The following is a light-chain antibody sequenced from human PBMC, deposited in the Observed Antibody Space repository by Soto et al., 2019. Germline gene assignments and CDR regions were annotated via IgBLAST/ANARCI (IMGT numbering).Light chain of an antibody. J-gene: IGKJ1*01. CDR3: QQYGSSPWT. Sequence: IVLTQSPGTLSLSPGERATLSCRARQSVSSSFLAWYQQKPGQAPRLLIYGASIRATGIPDRFSGSGSGTDFTLTISRVGPEDFAVYYCQQYGSSPWTFGQGTEVEIK. CDR2: GAS. V-gene: IGKV3-20*01. CDR1: QSVSSSF.